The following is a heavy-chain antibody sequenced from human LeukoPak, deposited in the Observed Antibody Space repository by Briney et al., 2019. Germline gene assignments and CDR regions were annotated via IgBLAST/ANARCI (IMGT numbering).Heavy chain of an antibody. J-gene: IGHJ5*02. CDR1: GYSFTSYW. CDR2: IYPGDSDT. D-gene: IGHD3-22*01. V-gene: IGHV5-51*01. Sequence: SGESLKISCKGSGYSFTSYWIGWVRQMPGKGLEWMGIIYPGDSDTRYSPSFQGQVTISADKSISTAYLQWSSLKASDTAMYYCARHPLYYYDSSGYQGFDPWGQGTLVTVSS. CDR3: ARHPLYYYDSSGYQGFDP.